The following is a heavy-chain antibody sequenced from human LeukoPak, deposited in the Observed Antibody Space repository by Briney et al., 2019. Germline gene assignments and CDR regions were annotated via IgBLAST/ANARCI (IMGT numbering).Heavy chain of an antibody. J-gene: IGHJ3*02. Sequence: SETLSLTCTVSGGSISSYYWSWIRQPPGKGLEWIGYIYYSGSTNYNPSLKSRVTISVDTSKNQFSLKLSSVTAADTAVYYCAREYDSSGYSDAFDIWGQGTMVTVSS. D-gene: IGHD3-22*01. CDR2: IYYSGST. V-gene: IGHV4-59*01. CDR3: AREYDSSGYSDAFDI. CDR1: GGSISSYY.